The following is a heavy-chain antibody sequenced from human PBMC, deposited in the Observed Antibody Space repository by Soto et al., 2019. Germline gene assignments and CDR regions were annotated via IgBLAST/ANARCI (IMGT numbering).Heavy chain of an antibody. D-gene: IGHD4-17*01. CDR3: ATDRATVTDH. CDR1: GFTFSSYA. V-gene: IGHV3-23*01. CDR2: ISGSGGSK. Sequence: PGGSLRLSCVASGFTFSSYAMSWVRQAPGKGLEWVSAISGSGGSKYYADSVKGRFTISRDNSKNTLYLQMNSLRAEDTAVYYCATDRATVTDHWGQGTLVTVSS. J-gene: IGHJ4*02.